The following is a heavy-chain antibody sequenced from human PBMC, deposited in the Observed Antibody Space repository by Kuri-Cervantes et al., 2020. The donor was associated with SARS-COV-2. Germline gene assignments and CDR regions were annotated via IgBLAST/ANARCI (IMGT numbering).Heavy chain of an antibody. CDR3: ARWPPGSYRPHDAFDV. J-gene: IGHJ3*01. CDR2: IYSGGST. V-gene: IGHV3-53*01. CDR1: GFTVSSNY. D-gene: IGHD1-26*01. Sequence: GGSLRLSCAASGFTVSSNYMSWVRQAPGKGLEWVSVIYSGGSTYYADSVKGRFTISRDNSKNTLYLQMNSLRAEDTAVYSCARWPPGSYRPHDAFDVWGQGTMVTVSS.